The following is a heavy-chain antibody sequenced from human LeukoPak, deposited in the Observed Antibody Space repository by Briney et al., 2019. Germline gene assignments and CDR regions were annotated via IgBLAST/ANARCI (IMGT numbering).Heavy chain of an antibody. CDR3: ARVPTVTPSSYWYFDL. J-gene: IGHJ2*01. CDR2: INSVGSST. CDR1: GFTFSSYW. V-gene: IGHV3-74*01. Sequence: GGSLRLSCAASGFTFSSYWMHRVRQAPGEGLVWVSRINSVGSSTSYADSVKGRFTISRDNAKNTLYLQMNSLRAEDTAVYYCARVPTVTPSSYWYFDLWSRGTLVTVSS. D-gene: IGHD4-17*01.